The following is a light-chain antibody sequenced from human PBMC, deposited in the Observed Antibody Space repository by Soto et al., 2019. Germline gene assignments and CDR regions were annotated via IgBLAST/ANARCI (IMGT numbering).Light chain of an antibody. Sequence: QSVLTQPASVSGSPGQSITISCTGTNSDVGGYNYVSWYQQHPGKAPKVMIYDVSNRPSGVSNRFSGSKSGNTASLTISGLQPEDEADYYCSSYTSSSTLLFVFGTGTKLTVL. CDR2: DVS. V-gene: IGLV2-14*01. CDR3: SSYTSSSTLLFV. CDR1: NSDVGGYNY. J-gene: IGLJ1*01.